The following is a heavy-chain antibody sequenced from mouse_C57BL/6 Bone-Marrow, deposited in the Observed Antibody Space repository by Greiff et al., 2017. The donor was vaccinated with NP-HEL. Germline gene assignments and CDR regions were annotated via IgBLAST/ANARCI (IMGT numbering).Heavy chain of an antibody. CDR1: GFSLTSYG. CDR3: ARSTMVTTGDYYAMDY. D-gene: IGHD2-2*01. Sequence: VQVVESGPGLVAPSQCLSISCTVSGFSLTSYGVDWVRQSPGKGLEWLGVICGFGSTNYYSALNSRLSISTDDSKRQGFVKMNSLQTDDTAMYYCARSTMVTTGDYYAMDYWGQGTSVTVSS. J-gene: IGHJ4*01. V-gene: IGHV2-6*01. CDR2: ICGFGST.